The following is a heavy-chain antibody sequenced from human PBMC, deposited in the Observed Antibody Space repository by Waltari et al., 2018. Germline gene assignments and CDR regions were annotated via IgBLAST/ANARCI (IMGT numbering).Heavy chain of an antibody. CDR1: GYSFANYW. D-gene: IGHD3-9*01. CDR2: MLPGDCED. CDR3: ARHGRPWVRLFDWSNP. J-gene: IGHJ5*02. V-gene: IGHV5-51*01. Sequence: ELQLVQSGAEVTKPGESLKISCKGSGYSFANYWIGWVGQKTGKGREWMGIMLPGDCEDRYSTSLQGQVTIAADKSRCTSYLQWSGLKASDRAMYYCARHGRPWVRLFDWSNPGGQGTLVTVSS.